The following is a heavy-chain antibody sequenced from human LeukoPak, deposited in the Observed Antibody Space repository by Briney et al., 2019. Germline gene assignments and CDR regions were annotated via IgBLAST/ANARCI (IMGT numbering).Heavy chain of an antibody. CDR2: IRHDESKT. Sequence: GGSLRLSCAASGLIFSSYGMHWVRQAPGEGLEWVAHIRHDESKTFYADSAKGRFTISRDNSKNTLYLQMHSLRAEDTALYYCAKPVIPSAYQGTYYMDVWGKGTTVTVSS. J-gene: IGHJ6*03. CDR1: GLIFSSYG. V-gene: IGHV3-30*02. CDR3: AKPVIPSAYQGTYYMDV. D-gene: IGHD3-16*01.